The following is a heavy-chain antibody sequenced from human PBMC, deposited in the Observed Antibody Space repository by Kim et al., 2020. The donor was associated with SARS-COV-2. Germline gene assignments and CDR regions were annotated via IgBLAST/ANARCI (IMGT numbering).Heavy chain of an antibody. V-gene: IGHV4-39*01. J-gene: IGHJ5*02. CDR3: ARLPSNRKGVWFDP. CDR1: GGSISSSSYY. Sequence: SETLSLTCTVSGGSISSSSYYWGWIRQPPGKGLEWIGSIYYSGSTYYNPSLKSRVTISVDTSKNQFSLKLSSVTAADTAVYYCARLPSNRKGVWFDPWGQGTLVTVSS. CDR2: IYYSGST.